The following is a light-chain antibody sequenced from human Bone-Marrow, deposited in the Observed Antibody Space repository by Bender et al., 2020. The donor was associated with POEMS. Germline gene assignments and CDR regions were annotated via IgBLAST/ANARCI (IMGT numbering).Light chain of an antibody. V-gene: IGLV2-23*02. CDR2: EVT. J-gene: IGLJ2*01. CDR1: SSDIGTYKV. Sequence: QSALTQPASVSGSPGQSITISCTGTSSDIGTYKVVSWYQQHPGKAPKLMIYEVTKRPSGVSNRFSGSKSGNTASLTISGLQAEDEADYHCCSYAGGSTYVVFGGGTKLTVL. CDR3: CSYAGGSTYVV.